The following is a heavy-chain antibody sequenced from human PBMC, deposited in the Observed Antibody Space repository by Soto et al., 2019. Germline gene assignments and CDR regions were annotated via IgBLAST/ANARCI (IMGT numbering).Heavy chain of an antibody. D-gene: IGHD5-18*01. CDR2: IYYSGST. CDR1: GGSIRSSSYY. CDR3: ARGVGYSYGYYFDY. V-gene: IGHV4-39*07. Sequence: PSETLSLTCTVSGGSIRSSSYYWGWIRQPPGKGLEWIGSIYYSGSTYYNPSLKSRVTLSGDTSKNQFSLKLSSVTAADTAVYYCARGVGYSYGYYFDYWGQGTLVTVS. J-gene: IGHJ4*02.